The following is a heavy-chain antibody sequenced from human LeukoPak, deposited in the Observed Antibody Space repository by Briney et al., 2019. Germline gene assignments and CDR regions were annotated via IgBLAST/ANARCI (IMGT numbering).Heavy chain of an antibody. V-gene: IGHV4-30-4*07. J-gene: IGHJ3*02. Sequence: SQTLSLTCAVSGGSISSGGYSWSWIRQPPGKGLEWIGYIYYSGSTYYNPSLKSRVTISVDTSKNQFSLKLSSVTAADTAVYYCARKTQKLTHDAFDIWGQGTMVTVSS. CDR3: ARKTQKLTHDAFDI. CDR1: GGSISSGGYS. CDR2: IYYSGST. D-gene: IGHD3-9*01.